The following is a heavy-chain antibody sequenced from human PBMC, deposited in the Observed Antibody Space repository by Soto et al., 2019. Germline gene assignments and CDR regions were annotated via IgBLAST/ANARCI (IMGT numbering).Heavy chain of an antibody. CDR2: VSGGGGSS. Sequence: VGSLRLSCAASGFTFSNHAMSWVRQAPGKGLEWVSAVSGGGGSSFYADSVKGRFTISRDNSKNTVSLQMSGLRVEDTALYYCVRGLLAFFDFWGQGTPVTVSS. CDR1: GFTFSNHA. V-gene: IGHV3-23*01. D-gene: IGHD3-3*02. CDR3: VRGLLAFFDF. J-gene: IGHJ4*02.